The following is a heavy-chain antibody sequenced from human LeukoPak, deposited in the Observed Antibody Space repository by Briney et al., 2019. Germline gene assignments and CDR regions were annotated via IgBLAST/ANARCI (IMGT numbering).Heavy chain of an antibody. CDR2: INPNSGGT. CDR3: ARGATAGTGDLGY. Sequence: GASVKVSCKASGYTFTGHYMHWVRQAAGQGLEWMGRINPNSGGTNYAQKFRGRVTMTRDTSISTAYMELSRLRSDDTAVYYCARGATAGTGDLGYWGQGTLVTVSS. J-gene: IGHJ4*02. V-gene: IGHV1-2*06. CDR1: GYTFTGHY. D-gene: IGHD7-27*01.